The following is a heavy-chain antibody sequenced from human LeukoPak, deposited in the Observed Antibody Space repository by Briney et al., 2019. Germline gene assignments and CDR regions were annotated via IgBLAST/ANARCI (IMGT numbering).Heavy chain of an antibody. CDR1: GFTFSSYA. D-gene: IGHD2-2*01. CDR2: ISGSGGST. Sequence: GGSLRLSCAASGFTFSSYAMSWVRQAPGKGLERVSAISGSGGSTYYADSVKGRFTISRDNSKNTLYLQMNSLRAEDTAVYYCAKNQHIVVVPAADWFDPWGQGTLVTVSS. J-gene: IGHJ5*02. V-gene: IGHV3-23*01. CDR3: AKNQHIVVVPAADWFDP.